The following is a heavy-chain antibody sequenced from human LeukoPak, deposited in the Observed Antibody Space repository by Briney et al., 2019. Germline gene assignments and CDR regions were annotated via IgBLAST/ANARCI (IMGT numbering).Heavy chain of an antibody. D-gene: IGHD3-9*01. CDR2: MNPKSGGT. V-gene: IGHV1-2*02. J-gene: IGHJ4*02. CDR1: GYTFTGYY. Sequence: ASVKVSCKASGYTFTGYYVHWVRQAPGQGLEWMGWMNPKSGGTNYAQKFEARVTMNRDTSISTAYMELSRLRFDDTAVYYCAISPDILTGEKFDYWGQGTLVTVSS. CDR3: AISPDILTGEKFDY.